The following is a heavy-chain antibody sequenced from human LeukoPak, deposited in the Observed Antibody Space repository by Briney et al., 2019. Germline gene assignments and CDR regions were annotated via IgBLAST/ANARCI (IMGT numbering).Heavy chain of an antibody. D-gene: IGHD4/OR15-4a*01. CDR2: ISNYGHKT. CDR3: AKNRGATYNYYMDV. J-gene: IGHJ6*03. CDR1: GFTFYSYA. V-gene: IGHV3-23*01. Sequence: GGSLRLSCVASGFTFYSYAMGWVRQSPGRGLECVSAISNYGHKTSYTDSVRGRFTISRDNSKNTVYLQMSSLRTEDTAVYYCAKNRGATYNYYMDVWGNGTTVTVSS.